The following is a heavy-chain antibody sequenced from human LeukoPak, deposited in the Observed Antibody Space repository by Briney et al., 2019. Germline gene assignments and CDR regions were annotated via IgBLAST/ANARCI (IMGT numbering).Heavy chain of an antibody. Sequence: GGSLRLSCEASGFSFSTYGMHWVRQAPGKGLDWLSYISNDGSETNHADSVKGRFTISRDNSKNTLYLQMNTLRPEDTAVYHCLKDQGGSGSPGNWGQGTLVTVSS. CDR2: ISNDGSET. D-gene: IGHD3-10*01. CDR1: GFSFSTYG. V-gene: IGHV3-30*02. CDR3: LKDQGGSGSPGN. J-gene: IGHJ4*02.